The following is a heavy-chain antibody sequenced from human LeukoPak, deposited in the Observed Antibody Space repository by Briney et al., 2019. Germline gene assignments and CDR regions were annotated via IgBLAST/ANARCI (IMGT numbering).Heavy chain of an antibody. CDR1: GFIFSSYS. J-gene: IGHJ4*02. CDR2: ISSNGGST. D-gene: IGHD6-13*01. Sequence: GGSLRLSCTASGFIFSSYSMHWVRQAPGKGLEFVSAISSNGGSTYYANSVKGRFTISRDTSKNTLYLQMNSLKSEDTAVYYCPTIRGYTSSWPFDYWGQGALVTVSS. V-gene: IGHV3-64*01. CDR3: PTIRGYTSSWPFDY.